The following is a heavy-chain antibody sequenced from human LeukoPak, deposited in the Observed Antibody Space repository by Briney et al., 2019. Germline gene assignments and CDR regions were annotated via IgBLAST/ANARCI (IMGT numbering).Heavy chain of an antibody. D-gene: IGHD6-25*01. J-gene: IGHJ6*03. CDR3: ARKGPANYYYYYMDV. V-gene: IGHV1-8*01. CDR1: GYTFTSYD. Sequence: GASVKVSCKASGYTFTSYDFNWVRQVTGQGLEWMGWMNPNSGNTGYAPKFQGRVTMTRNTSISTAYMELSNLRSDDTAVYYCARKGPANYYYYYMDVWGRGTSVTVSS. CDR2: MNPNSGNT.